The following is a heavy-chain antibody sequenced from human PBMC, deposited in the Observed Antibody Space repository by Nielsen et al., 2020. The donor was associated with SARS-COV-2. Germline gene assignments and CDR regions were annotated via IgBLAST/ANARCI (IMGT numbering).Heavy chain of an antibody. V-gene: IGHV4-59*05. D-gene: IGHD2-2*01. J-gene: IGHJ5*02. Sequence: SETLSLTCTVSGGSISSYYWSWIRQPPGKGLEWIGSIYYSGSTYYNPSLKSRVTISVDTSKNQFSLKLSSVTAADTAVYYCARYIVVVPAAPVDPWGQGTLVTVSS. CDR1: GGSISSYY. CDR3: ARYIVVVPAAPVDP. CDR2: IYYSGST.